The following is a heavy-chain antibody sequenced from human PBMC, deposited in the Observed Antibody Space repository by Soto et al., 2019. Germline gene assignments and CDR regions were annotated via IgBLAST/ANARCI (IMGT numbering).Heavy chain of an antibody. V-gene: IGHV1-2*04. Sequence: EASVKVSCKASGYTFTGYYMHWVRQAPGQGLEWMGWINPNSGGTNYAQKFQGWVTMTRDTSISTAYMELSRLRSDDTAVYYCARGPYYYDSSGQEDAFDIWGQGTMVTVSS. CDR2: INPNSGGT. CDR3: ARGPYYYDSSGQEDAFDI. D-gene: IGHD3-22*01. CDR1: GYTFTGYY. J-gene: IGHJ3*02.